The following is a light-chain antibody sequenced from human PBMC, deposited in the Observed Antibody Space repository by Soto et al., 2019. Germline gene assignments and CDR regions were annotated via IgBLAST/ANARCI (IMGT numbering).Light chain of an antibody. CDR2: GAS. Sequence: EIVVTQSPGTLSLSPGERATLFCRASQSVSRDYLAWYQQKPGQAPRLLIYGASSRATGIPDRFSGSGSGTDFILTISRLEPEDFALYYCQQYGSSPPLFTFGPGTKVVIK. CDR1: QSVSRDY. V-gene: IGKV3-20*01. J-gene: IGKJ3*01. CDR3: QQYGSSPPLFT.